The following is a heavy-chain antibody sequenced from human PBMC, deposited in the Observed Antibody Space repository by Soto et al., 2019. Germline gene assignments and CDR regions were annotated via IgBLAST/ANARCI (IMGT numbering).Heavy chain of an antibody. V-gene: IGHV1-18*04. CDR3: ARDGPSSGSYVGGSNY. Sequence: QVQLVQSGAEVKKPGASVKVSCKASGYTFTSYGISWVRQAPGQGLEWMGWISAYNGNTNYAQKLQGRVTMTTDASTSTAYMELMSLRSDETAVYYCARDGPSSGSYVGGSNYWGQGTLVTVSS. J-gene: IGHJ4*02. CDR2: ISAYNGNT. D-gene: IGHD3-10*01. CDR1: GYTFTSYG.